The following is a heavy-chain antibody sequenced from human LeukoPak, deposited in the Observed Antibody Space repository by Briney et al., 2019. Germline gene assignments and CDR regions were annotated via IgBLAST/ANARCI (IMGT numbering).Heavy chain of an antibody. CDR3: ARDTALDLPYFDY. J-gene: IGHJ4*02. CDR1: GFTFNSYG. Sequence: GMSLRLSCAGSGFTFNSYGMHWVRQAPGKGLEWVAGIWYDGSNKYYADSVKDRFTISRDNSKGTLYLQMNSLRAEDTAVYYCARDTALDLPYFDYWGQGTLVTVSS. V-gene: IGHV3-33*01. D-gene: IGHD4-17*01. CDR2: IWYDGSNK.